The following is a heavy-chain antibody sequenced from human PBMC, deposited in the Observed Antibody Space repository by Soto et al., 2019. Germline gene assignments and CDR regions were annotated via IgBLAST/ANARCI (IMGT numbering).Heavy chain of an antibody. CDR3: ASVAI. Sequence: HPGGSLRLSCAASGFTFSNYWMSWVRQAPGKGLEWVANIKQDGTEKNYVDSVRGRLTISRDNAKNSLDLQMNSLTAEDTAVYYCASVAIWGQGTLVTVSS. J-gene: IGHJ4*02. CDR1: GFTFSNYW. D-gene: IGHD5-12*01. V-gene: IGHV3-7*01. CDR2: IKQDGTEK.